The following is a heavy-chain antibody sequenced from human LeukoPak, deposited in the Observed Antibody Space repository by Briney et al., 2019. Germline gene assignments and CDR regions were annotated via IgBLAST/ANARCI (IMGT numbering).Heavy chain of an antibody. CDR1: GGSISSSSYY. Sequence: PSETLSLTCTVSGGSISSSSYYWGWIRQPPGKGLEWIGSIYYSGSTYYNPSLRSRVTISVDTSKNQFSLELSSVTAADTAVYYCARRYYDIPCWFDPWGQGTLVTVSS. CDR3: ARRYYDIPCWFDP. J-gene: IGHJ5*02. D-gene: IGHD3-9*01. V-gene: IGHV4-39*01. CDR2: IYYSGST.